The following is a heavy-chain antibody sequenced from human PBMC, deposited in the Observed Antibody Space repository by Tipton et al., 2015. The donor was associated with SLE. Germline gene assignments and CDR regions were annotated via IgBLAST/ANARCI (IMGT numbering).Heavy chain of an antibody. Sequence: LSLTCTVSGGSIITTSYYWAWIRQPPGKGLEWIGTIYYSGSTYYNPSLKSRVTISIDRSKNQFSLKLSSVNATDTAVFYCARQESPNAFDIWGQGTMVTVSS. V-gene: IGHV4-39*01. CDR2: IYYSGST. CDR3: ARQESPNAFDI. J-gene: IGHJ3*02. CDR1: GGSIITTSYY.